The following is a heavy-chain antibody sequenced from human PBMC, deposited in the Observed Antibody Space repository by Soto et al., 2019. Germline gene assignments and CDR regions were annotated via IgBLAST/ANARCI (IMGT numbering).Heavy chain of an antibody. CDR2: ISYDGRNQ. CDR3: AVPGYYFWDNFYVDYFDS. Sequence: GGSLRLSCAASGFTFSGYPMHWVRQPPGKGLEWVAFISYDGRNQEYSESVKGRFTISRDNSKNTLYLQMSSLRTEDTAVYYCAVPGYYFWDNFYVDYFDSWGQGTLVTVSS. J-gene: IGHJ4*02. V-gene: IGHV3-30*04. D-gene: IGHD3-3*01. CDR1: GFTFSGYP.